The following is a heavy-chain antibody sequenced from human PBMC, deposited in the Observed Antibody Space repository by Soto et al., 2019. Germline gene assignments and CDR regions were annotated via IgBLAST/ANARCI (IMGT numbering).Heavy chain of an antibody. CDR2: LNGSGGST. V-gene: IGHV3-23*01. Sequence: GSLRLSCAASGFTFSNYAMTLVLQAPGKGLEWVSGLNGSGGSTSSADSVKGRFAISRDNSKNTLYLQMNSLRDGDTAVYYCARGFSAGKGSPPDYWGQGTLVTVSS. D-gene: IGHD3-10*01. J-gene: IGHJ4*02. CDR1: GFTFSNYA. CDR3: ARGFSAGKGSPPDY.